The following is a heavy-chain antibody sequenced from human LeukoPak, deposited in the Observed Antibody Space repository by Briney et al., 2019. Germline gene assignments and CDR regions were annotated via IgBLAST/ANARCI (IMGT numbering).Heavy chain of an antibody. CDR1: GFSFNIYW. D-gene: IGHD1-26*01. Sequence: PRGPLRLSCAASGFSFNIYWMSWVRQAPGKGLEWVANINHDGSEKYYVDSVKGRFTISRDNAEHSLYLQMNSLGAEDTAVYYCTRHVYWRFDYWGQGTLVSVSS. J-gene: IGHJ4*02. V-gene: IGHV3-7*03. CDR2: INHDGSEK. CDR3: TRHVYWRFDY.